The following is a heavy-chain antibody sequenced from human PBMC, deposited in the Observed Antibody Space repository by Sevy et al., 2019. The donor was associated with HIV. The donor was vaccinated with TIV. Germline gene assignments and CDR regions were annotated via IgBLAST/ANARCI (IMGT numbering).Heavy chain of an antibody. CDR3: ATVLGAGAAGAFEI. Sequence: GGSLRLSFAGSGFSFKNVWMTWVRQTPGKGLEWVGHAKRKSDGGSIDYGSPVNGRFTISRDNSKDMLYLQMSSLKTEDTGVYYCATVLGAGAAGAFEIWGQGTMVTVSS. J-gene: IGHJ3*02. D-gene: IGHD1-26*01. CDR2: AKRKSDGGSI. CDR1: GFSFKNVW. V-gene: IGHV3-15*01.